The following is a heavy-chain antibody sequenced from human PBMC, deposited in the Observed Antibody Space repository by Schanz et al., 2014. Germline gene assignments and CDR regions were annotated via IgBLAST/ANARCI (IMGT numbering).Heavy chain of an antibody. D-gene: IGHD4-17*01. CDR1: TFTFDHYA. CDR2: ISGDHRNT. Sequence: EVQLLESGGGLVQPGGSLRLSCSASTFTFDHYAMTWVRQAPGRGLEWVSSISGDHRNTFYADSVKGRFTISRDNSKNTLYLKMNRLRAEDTAIYYCAKDAPYAFDLWGRGTLITVSS. CDR3: AKDAPYAFDL. J-gene: IGHJ2*01. V-gene: IGHV3-23*01.